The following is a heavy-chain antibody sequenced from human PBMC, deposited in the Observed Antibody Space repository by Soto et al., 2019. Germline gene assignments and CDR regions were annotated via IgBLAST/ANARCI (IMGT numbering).Heavy chain of an antibody. Sequence: QVQLLQSGAEVKKPGSSVKVSCKASGGTFSSYAISWVRQAPGHGLEWMGGLIPIFGKANYAQKFQGRVTITADESARTDDMELSRLRSEDTDVYYCARDAAGVDTAMVTFDDWGQGTLGNVSS. V-gene: IGHV1-69*01. CDR3: ARDAAGVDTAMVTFDD. CDR2: LIPIFGKA. D-gene: IGHD5-18*01. J-gene: IGHJ4*02. CDR1: GGTFSSYA.